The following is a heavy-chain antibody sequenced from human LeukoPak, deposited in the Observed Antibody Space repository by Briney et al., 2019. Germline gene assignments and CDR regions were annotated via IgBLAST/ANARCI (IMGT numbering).Heavy chain of an antibody. CDR3: VRVANGATFDF. Sequence: GGSLRLSCAASGFTFSTYWMGWVRQAPGKGLEWVANIKQDESERYYVDSVKGRFTISRDNARNSLYLQMNSLGAEDTAVYYCVRVANGATFDFWGQGTLVTVSS. CDR1: GFTFSTYW. V-gene: IGHV3-7*01. D-gene: IGHD5-12*01. CDR2: IKQDESER. J-gene: IGHJ4*02.